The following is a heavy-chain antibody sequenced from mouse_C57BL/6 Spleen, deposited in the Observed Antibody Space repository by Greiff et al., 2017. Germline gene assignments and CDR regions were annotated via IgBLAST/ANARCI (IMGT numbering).Heavy chain of an antibody. V-gene: IGHV1-54*01. CDR3: ARNRYYGSSYEWFAY. J-gene: IGHJ3*01. D-gene: IGHD1-1*01. CDR1: GYAFTNYL. Sequence: QVQLQQSGAELVRPGTSVKVSCKASGYAFTNYLIEWVKQRPGQGLEWIGVINPGSGGTNYNEKFKGKATLTADKSSSTAYMQLSSLTSEDSAVYFSARNRYYGSSYEWFAYWGQGTLVTVSA. CDR2: INPGSGGT.